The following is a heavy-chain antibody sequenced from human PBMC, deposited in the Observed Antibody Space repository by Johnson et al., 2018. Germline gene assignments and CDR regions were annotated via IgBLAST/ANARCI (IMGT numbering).Heavy chain of an antibody. D-gene: IGHD6-19*01. J-gene: IGHJ4*02. CDR2: IVSSRTNI. CDR3: ARGSHSSGFDY. CDR1: GFTFTGYT. Sequence: VQLVQSGGGLVKPGGSLKLSCTASGFTFTGYTMNWVRQAPGKGLEWVSYIVSSRTNIYYADSVTGRFTISRDNAKNSLYLQMNSLRAEDTAVYYCARGSHSSGFDYWGQGTLVTVSS. V-gene: IGHV3-21*01.